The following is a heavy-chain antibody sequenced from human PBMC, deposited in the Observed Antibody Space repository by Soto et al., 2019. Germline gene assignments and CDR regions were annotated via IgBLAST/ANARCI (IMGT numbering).Heavy chain of an antibody. V-gene: IGHV1-46*01. CDR1: GYIFTNYY. CDR2: INPLPTSGST. Sequence: QVQLVQSGAEVKKPGASVKVSCKASGYIFTNYYIHWVRQAPGQGLEWMAIINPLPTSGSTNYAQKFQGRVTVTRDTSTSTVYMELSSLRSEDTAIYYGARDLAAAAYWGQGTLVTVSS. J-gene: IGHJ4*02. CDR3: ARDLAAAAY. D-gene: IGHD6-13*01.